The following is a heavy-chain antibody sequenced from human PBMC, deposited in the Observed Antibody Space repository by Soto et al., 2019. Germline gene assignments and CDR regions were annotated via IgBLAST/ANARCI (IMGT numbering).Heavy chain of an antibody. J-gene: IGHJ4*02. V-gene: IGHV1-2*04. CDR3: ARAVVTTTPNFDY. Sequence: QVQLVQSGAEVKKPGASVKVSCKASGYTFTAYYIHWVRQAPGQGLEWVGWINPNSGATNYAQKLQGCVTMTRDTSINTVYMELSRLRSDDTALYYCARAVVTTTPNFDYWGQGTLVTVSS. CDR1: GYTFTAYY. D-gene: IGHD4-17*01. CDR2: INPNSGAT.